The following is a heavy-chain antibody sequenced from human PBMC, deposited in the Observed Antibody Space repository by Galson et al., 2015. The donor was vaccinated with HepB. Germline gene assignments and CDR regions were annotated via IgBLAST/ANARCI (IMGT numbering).Heavy chain of an antibody. Sequence: SLRLSCAASGFTFSSYAMHWVRQAPGKGLEYVSAISNNGGSTYYANSVKGRFTISRDNSKNTLYLQMGSLRAEDMAVYYCATALEDIYFDYWGQGTLVTVSS. CDR2: ISNNGGST. J-gene: IGHJ4*02. CDR3: ATALEDIYFDY. CDR1: GFTFSSYA. V-gene: IGHV3-64*01.